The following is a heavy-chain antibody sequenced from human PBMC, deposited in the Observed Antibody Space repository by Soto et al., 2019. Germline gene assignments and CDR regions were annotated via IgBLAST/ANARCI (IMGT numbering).Heavy chain of an antibody. CDR1: GYTFTSYY. CDR2: INPSGGST. D-gene: IGHD1-20*01. V-gene: IGHV1-46*01. Sequence: GASVKVSCKASGYTFTSYYMHWVRQAPGQGLEWMGIINPSGGSTSYAQKFQGGVTMTRDTSTSTVYMELSSLRSEDTAVYYCARDLTGTTWGVYWGQGTLVTVSS. J-gene: IGHJ4*02. CDR3: ARDLTGTTWGVY.